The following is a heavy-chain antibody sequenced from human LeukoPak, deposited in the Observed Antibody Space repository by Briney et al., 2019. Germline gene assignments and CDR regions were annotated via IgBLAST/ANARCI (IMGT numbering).Heavy chain of an antibody. CDR2: IYHSGST. Sequence: PSETLSLTCAVSGYSISSGYYWGWIRQPPGKGLEWIGSIYHSGSTYYNPSLKSRVTISVDTSKNQFSLKLSSVTAADTAVYYCAREHTEEVGLLASSTWFDPWGQGTLVTVSS. D-gene: IGHD3-22*01. J-gene: IGHJ5*02. CDR3: AREHTEEVGLLASSTWFDP. CDR1: GYSISSGYY. V-gene: IGHV4-38-2*02.